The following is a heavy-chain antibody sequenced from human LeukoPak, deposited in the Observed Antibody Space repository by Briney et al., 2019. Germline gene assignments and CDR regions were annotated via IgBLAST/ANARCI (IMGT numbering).Heavy chain of an antibody. CDR1: GFTFDNYA. CDR3: AKDISSGYYYTRFDY. CDR2: ISWNSGNI. V-gene: IGHV3-9*03. J-gene: IGHJ4*02. Sequence: GGSLRLSCTASGFTFDNYAMHWVRQAPGKGLEWVSGISWNSGNIGYADSVKGRFTISRDNAKNSLYLQMNSLRAEDMALYYCAKDISSGYYYTRFDYWGQGTLVTGSS. D-gene: IGHD3-22*01.